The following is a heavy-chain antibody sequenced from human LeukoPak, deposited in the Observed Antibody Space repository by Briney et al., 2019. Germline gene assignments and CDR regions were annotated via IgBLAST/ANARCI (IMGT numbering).Heavy chain of an antibody. CDR1: GFTFSSYA. CDR2: VSGSGSST. V-gene: IGHV3-23*01. J-gene: IGHJ4*02. Sequence: SGGSLRLSCAASGFTFSSYAMSWVRQAPGKGPEWVSAVSGSGSSTNYADSVKGRFTISRDDSRNTLYLQMTSLRAEDTAVYYCARGQSVGWEIGVCDFWGQGSLVTVAS. D-gene: IGHD1-26*01. CDR3: ARGQSVGWEIGVCDF.